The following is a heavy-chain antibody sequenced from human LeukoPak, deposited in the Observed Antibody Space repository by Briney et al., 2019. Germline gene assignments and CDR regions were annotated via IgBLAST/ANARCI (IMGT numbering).Heavy chain of an antibody. D-gene: IGHD5-12*01. V-gene: IGHV3-23*01. CDR1: GFPFSSYG. CDR3: AKDGAWLRFDD. J-gene: IGHJ4*02. Sequence: GGTLRLSCAGSGFPFSSYGMNWVRQAPGKGLEWVSGISPGGGPEYYADSVEGRFTISRDDSKNTMHLQINNLRAEDTAVYYCAKDGAWLRFDDWGQGILVTVSS. CDR2: ISPGGGPE.